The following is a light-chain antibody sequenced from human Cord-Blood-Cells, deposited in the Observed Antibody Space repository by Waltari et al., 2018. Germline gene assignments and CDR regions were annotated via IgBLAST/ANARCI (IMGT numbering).Light chain of an antibody. J-gene: IGKJ1*01. Sequence: EIVLTQSPGTLSLSLGERATLSCRASQSVSSTYLAWYQQKPGQAPRLHIYGASSRATDIPDSFSGSGSGTDFTLTISRLEPEDFAVYYCQQYGSSPWTFGQGTKVEIK. V-gene: IGKV3-20*01. CDR2: GAS. CDR1: QSVSSTY. CDR3: QQYGSSPWT.